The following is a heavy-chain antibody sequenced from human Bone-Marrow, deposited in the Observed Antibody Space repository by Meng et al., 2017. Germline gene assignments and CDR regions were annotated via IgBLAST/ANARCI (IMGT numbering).Heavy chain of an antibody. J-gene: IGHJ4*02. D-gene: IGHD6-25*01. CDR1: GFSFTTNA. CDR3: ARAAT. CDR2: IDGSGNTI. V-gene: IGHV3-23*05. Sequence: QLLESGGGVVRPGGSLRLSCAASGFSFTTNAMSWVRQTPGRGLEWISAIDGSGNTIYYTESVKGRFTISRDNSHNTLYLQMDSLRAEDTGIYYCARAATWGQGIKVTVSS.